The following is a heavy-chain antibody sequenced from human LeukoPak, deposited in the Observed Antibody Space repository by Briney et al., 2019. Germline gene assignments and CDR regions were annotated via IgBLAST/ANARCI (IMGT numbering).Heavy chain of an antibody. CDR2: IRIDGVRA. CDR3: TSLGTL. J-gene: IGHJ4*02. V-gene: IGHV3-30*02. Sequence: PGGSLRLSCAASGSMFSNFGMRWVRQAPGKGLEWLAFIRIDGVRAEYRDSVKGRFTISRDNSKNILFLQMNSLRVDDTAVYYCTSLGTLWGQGTLVTVSS. CDR1: GSMFSNFG.